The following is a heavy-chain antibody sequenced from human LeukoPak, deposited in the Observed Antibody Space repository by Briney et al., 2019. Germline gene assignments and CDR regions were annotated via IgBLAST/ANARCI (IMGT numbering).Heavy chain of an antibody. CDR2: IYYSGST. CDR3: ATGHGIAVAGTDY. CDR1: GGSISSYY. Sequence: SETLSLTCTVSGGSISSYYWSWIRQLPGKGLEWIGYIYYSGSTNYNPSLKSRVTISVDTSKNQFSLKLSSVTAADTAVYYCATGHGIAVAGTDYWGQGTLVTVSS. J-gene: IGHJ4*02. V-gene: IGHV4-59*01. D-gene: IGHD6-19*01.